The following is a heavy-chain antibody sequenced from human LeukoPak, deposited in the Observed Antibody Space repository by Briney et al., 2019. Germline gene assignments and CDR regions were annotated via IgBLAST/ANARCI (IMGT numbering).Heavy chain of an antibody. CDR1: GGSIICTNYY. Sequence: PSETLSLTCTVSGGSIICTNYYWGWLRQPPGKGLEWIGSIYYSGTTYYNPSLKSRITISVDTSKNQFSPKLSSVAAAYTAVYYCARSRNGPQDYWGQGTLVTVSS. CDR2: IYYSGTT. V-gene: IGHV4-39*01. D-gene: IGHD2-8*01. CDR3: ARSRNGPQDY. J-gene: IGHJ4*02.